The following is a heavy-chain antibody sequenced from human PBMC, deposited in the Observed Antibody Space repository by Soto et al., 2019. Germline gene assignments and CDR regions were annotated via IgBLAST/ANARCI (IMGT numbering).Heavy chain of an antibody. D-gene: IGHD5-18*01. J-gene: IGHJ3*02. CDR1: GGSISSYY. Sequence: SETLSLTCTVSGGSISSYYWSWIRQPPGKGLEWIGYIYYSGSTNYNPSLKSRVTISVDTSKNQFSLKLSSVTAADTAVYYCARDRRYSYGPDAFDIWGQGTMVTVS. CDR3: ARDRRYSYGPDAFDI. V-gene: IGHV4-59*01. CDR2: IYYSGST.